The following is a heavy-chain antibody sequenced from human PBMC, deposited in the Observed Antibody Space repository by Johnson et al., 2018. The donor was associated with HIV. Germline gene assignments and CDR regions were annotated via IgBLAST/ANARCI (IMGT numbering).Heavy chain of an antibody. CDR1: GFVFSNAW. Sequence: VQLVESGGGLVKPGSSLRLSCAASGFVFSNAWMNWVRQAPGRGLEWVGRIRSKADGETTDLAAPVKGRFIISRDNAKNSLYLQMNSLRAEDTAVYNCASGLINDYVWGSYRYGDAFDIWGQGTMVTVSS. D-gene: IGHD3-16*02. CDR2: IRSKADGETT. J-gene: IGHJ3*02. CDR3: ASGLINDYVWGSYRYGDAFDI. V-gene: IGHV3-15*01.